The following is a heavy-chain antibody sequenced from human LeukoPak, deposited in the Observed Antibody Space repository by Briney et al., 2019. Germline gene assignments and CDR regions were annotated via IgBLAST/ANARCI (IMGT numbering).Heavy chain of an antibody. Sequence: SETLSLTCSVSGGSISSFYWSWIRQPAGKGLEWIGRNYTSGSTNYSPSLKSRVTMSVDTSKNQFSLKLSSVTAADTAVYYCARDRGSGSYYNSPFDYWGQGTLVTVSS. V-gene: IGHV4-4*07. CDR2: NYTSGST. D-gene: IGHD3-10*01. CDR3: ARDRGSGSYYNSPFDY. CDR1: GGSISSFY. J-gene: IGHJ4*02.